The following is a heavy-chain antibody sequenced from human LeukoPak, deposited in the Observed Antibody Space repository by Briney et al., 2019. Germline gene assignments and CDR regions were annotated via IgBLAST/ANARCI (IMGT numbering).Heavy chain of an antibody. D-gene: IGHD5-12*01. CDR3: ATYPGLARMDV. CDR1: GFTFSTYN. Sequence: GGSLRLSCAASGFTFSTYNMNWVRQAPGKGLEWVSSMSSSSSYKYYADSAKGRFTVSRDNAKNSMFLQMNSLRADDTAVYFCATYPGLARMDVWGEGTTVTVSS. V-gene: IGHV3-21*01. CDR2: MSSSSSYK. J-gene: IGHJ6*04.